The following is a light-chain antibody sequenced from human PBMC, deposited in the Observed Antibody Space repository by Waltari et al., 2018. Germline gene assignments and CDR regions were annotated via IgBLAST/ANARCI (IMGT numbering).Light chain of an antibody. Sequence: IQMTQSPSALSASVGDRVTISCRASQNIYSNLAWYQQKPGKAPKLLIYAASSLQSGIPSRCSGSGSGTDFTLTISSLQPEDSAAYYCQHYYDNPYSFGQGTKVEIK. CDR3: QHYYDNPYS. V-gene: IGKV1D-13*01. J-gene: IGKJ2*03. CDR2: AAS. CDR1: QNIYSN.